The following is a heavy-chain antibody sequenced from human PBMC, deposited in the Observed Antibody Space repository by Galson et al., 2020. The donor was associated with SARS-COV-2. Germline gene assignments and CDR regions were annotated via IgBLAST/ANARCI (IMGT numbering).Heavy chain of an antibody. J-gene: IGHJ4*02. CDR2: IRSNAYGGTT. Sequence: GGSMRLSCTASGFTFGDYAMSWFRQAPGKGLEWVGFIRSNAYGGTTEYAASVKGRFTISRDDSKSIAYLQMNSLKTEDTAVYYCTRVGNFQWLLDWGQGTLVTVSS. CDR3: TRVGNFQWLLD. D-gene: IGHD6-19*01. V-gene: IGHV3-49*03. CDR1: GFTFGDYA.